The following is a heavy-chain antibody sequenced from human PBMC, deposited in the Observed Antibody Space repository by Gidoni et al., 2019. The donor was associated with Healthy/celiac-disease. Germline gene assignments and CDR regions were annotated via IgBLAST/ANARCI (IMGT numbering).Heavy chain of an antibody. D-gene: IGHD3-22*01. CDR2: ISYDGSNK. CDR3: ARAMIVVSSDYYFDY. CDR1: GFTFGSYA. V-gene: IGHV3-30*01. Sequence: QVQLVESGGGVVQPGRSLRLSCAASGFTFGSYAMHLVRQAPGKGLEWVAVISYDGSNKYYADSVKGRFTISRDNSKNTLYLQMNSLRAEDTAVYYCARAMIVVSSDYYFDYWGQGTLVTVSS. J-gene: IGHJ4*02.